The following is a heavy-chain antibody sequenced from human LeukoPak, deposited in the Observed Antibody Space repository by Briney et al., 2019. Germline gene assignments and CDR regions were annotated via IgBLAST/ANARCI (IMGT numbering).Heavy chain of an antibody. V-gene: IGHV3-30*04. J-gene: IGHJ4*02. CDR3: ARQHCSGGDCYFFD. CDR1: GFTFNSYA. Sequence: GGSLRLSCAASGFTFNSYAIHWVRQAPGKGLEWVAVISYDGSNEYYADSVKGRFTISRDNTKNTLYLQLNSLRPEDTAVYYCARQHCSGGDCYFFDWGQGTLVTVSS. D-gene: IGHD2-15*01. CDR2: ISYDGSNE.